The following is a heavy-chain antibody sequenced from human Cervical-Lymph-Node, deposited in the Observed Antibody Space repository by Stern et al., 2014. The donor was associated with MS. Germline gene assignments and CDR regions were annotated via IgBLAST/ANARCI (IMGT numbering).Heavy chain of an antibody. CDR3: ARGRMYHFDS. V-gene: IGHV4-59*01. CDR1: GGSITSYY. D-gene: IGHD2-8*01. J-gene: IGHJ4*02. CDR2: IHHSGST. Sequence: VHLVESGPGLVKPSETLSLTCTVSGGSITSYYCSWIRKSPGKGLEWIGYIHHSGSTAYNPSLKSRVTISVDSSKNQFSLRLSSATAADTAVYYCARGRMYHFDSWGQGTLVTVSS.